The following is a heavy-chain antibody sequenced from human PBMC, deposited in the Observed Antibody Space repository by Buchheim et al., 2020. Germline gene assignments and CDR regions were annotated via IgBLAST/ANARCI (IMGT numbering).Heavy chain of an antibody. CDR1: GYTFTSYY. CDR3: ARVLRIAAAGARLGWFDP. D-gene: IGHD6-13*01. Sequence: QVQLVQSGAEVKKPGASVKVSCKASGYTFTSYYMHWVRQAPGQGLEWMGIINPSGGSTSYAQKFQGRVTMTRATSTSTVYVELSSLRSEDTAVYYCARVLRIAAAGARLGWFDPWGQGTL. V-gene: IGHV1-46*01. CDR2: INPSGGST. J-gene: IGHJ5*02.